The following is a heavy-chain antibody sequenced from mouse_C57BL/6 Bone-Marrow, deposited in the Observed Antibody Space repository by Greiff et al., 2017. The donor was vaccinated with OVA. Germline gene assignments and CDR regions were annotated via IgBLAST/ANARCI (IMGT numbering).Heavy chain of an antibody. V-gene: IGHV5-6*01. CDR1: GFTFSSYG. CDR3: ARANYDYDKAD. D-gene: IGHD2-4*01. Sequence: EVQGVESGGDLVKPGGSLKLSCAASGFTFSSYGMSWVRQTPDQRLEWVATISSGGSYTYYPDSVKGRFTISRANAKNTLYLQMSSLKSEDTAMYYCARANYDYDKADWGQGTLVTVAA. CDR2: ISSGGSYT. J-gene: IGHJ3*01.